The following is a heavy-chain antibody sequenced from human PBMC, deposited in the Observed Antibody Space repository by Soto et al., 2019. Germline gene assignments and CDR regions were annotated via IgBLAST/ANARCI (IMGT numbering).Heavy chain of an antibody. Sequence: QVQLQESGPGLVKPSETLSLTCTVSGDSISSYYWSWIRQPPGKGLEWIGYIYYSGSTNYNPSLKSRVTISVDTSKNQFSLKLSSVTAADTAVYYCARSYRRYCSGGSCYSYYYYYMDVWGKGTTVTVSS. CDR1: GDSISSYY. CDR2: IYYSGST. V-gene: IGHV4-59*01. D-gene: IGHD2-15*01. CDR3: ARSYRRYCSGGSCYSYYYYYMDV. J-gene: IGHJ6*03.